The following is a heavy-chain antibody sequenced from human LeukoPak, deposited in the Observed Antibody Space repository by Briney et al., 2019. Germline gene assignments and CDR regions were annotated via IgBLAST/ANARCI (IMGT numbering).Heavy chain of an antibody. CDR3: AKEAKPPGNYYDSSGYYYDY. D-gene: IGHD3-22*01. Sequence: PGGSLRLSCAASGFTFSSYAMSWVRQAPGKGLEWVSALSGSGGSTYYADSVKGRFTISRDNSKTTLYLKMNSLRAEDTAVYYCAKEAKPPGNYYDSSGYYYDYWGQGTLVTVSS. V-gene: IGHV3-23*01. J-gene: IGHJ4*02. CDR2: LSGSGGST. CDR1: GFTFSSYA.